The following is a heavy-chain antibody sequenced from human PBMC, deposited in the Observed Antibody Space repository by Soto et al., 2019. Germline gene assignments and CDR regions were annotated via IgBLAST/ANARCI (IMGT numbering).Heavy chain of an antibody. D-gene: IGHD3-3*01. CDR1: GFTFSSYW. Sequence: EVQLVESGGGLVRPGGSLRLSCAASGFTFSSYWMHWVRQAPGKGLVWVSRIDSDGSRTRYADSVKGRFTISRDNAKNTVYLQMSSLRAEDTAVYYCARVQGITIFGVDISSSMDVWGKGTTVTVSS. CDR2: IDSDGSRT. V-gene: IGHV3-74*01. J-gene: IGHJ6*03. CDR3: ARVQGITIFGVDISSSMDV.